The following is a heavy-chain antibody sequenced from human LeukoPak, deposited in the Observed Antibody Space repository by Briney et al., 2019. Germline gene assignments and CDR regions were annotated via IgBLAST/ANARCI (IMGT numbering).Heavy chain of an antibody. D-gene: IGHD4-17*01. CDR3: ARGRYGDSYHYCYYYGMDV. Sequence: SETLSLTCAVYGGSFSGYYWSWIRQPPGKGLEWIGEINHSGSTNYNPSLKSRVTISVDTSKNQFSLKLNSVTAADTAVYYCARGRYGDSYHYCYYYGMDVWGQGTTVTVSS. J-gene: IGHJ6*02. V-gene: IGHV4-34*01. CDR1: GGSFSGYY. CDR2: INHSGST.